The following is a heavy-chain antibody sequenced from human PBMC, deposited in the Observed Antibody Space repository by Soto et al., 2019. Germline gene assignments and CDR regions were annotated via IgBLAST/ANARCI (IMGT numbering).Heavy chain of an antibody. Sequence: GGSLRLSCAASGFTFSNYAMTWVRQGPGKGLEWVSGISGSGGRSYYTDSVKGRFTISRDNSKSTLYLQMNSLRAEDTAVYYCAKAYFVWSSEQPYYFDYWGQGTLVTVSS. CDR2: ISGSGGRS. V-gene: IGHV3-23*01. CDR3: AKAYFVWSSEQPYYFDY. J-gene: IGHJ4*02. D-gene: IGHD3-16*01. CDR1: GFTFSNYA.